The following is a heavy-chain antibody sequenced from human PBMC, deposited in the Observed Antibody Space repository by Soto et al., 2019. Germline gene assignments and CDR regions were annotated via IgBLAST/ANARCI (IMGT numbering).Heavy chain of an antibody. V-gene: IGHV4-59*01. Sequence: SETLSLTCTVSGGSISSYYWTWIRLPPGKGLEWIGYIYYSGSTNYNPSLKSRVTISVDTSKNQFSLKLSSVTSADTAVYYCARVVDPWFDPWGQGTLVTVSS. CDR3: ARVVDPWFDP. CDR2: IYYSGST. CDR1: GGSISSYY. J-gene: IGHJ5*02. D-gene: IGHD3-10*01.